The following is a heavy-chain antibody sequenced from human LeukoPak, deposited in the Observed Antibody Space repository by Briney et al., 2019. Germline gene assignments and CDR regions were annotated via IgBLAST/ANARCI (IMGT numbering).Heavy chain of an antibody. CDR1: GYTFTGYY. V-gene: IGHV1-2*02. J-gene: IGHJ6*02. D-gene: IGHD3-10*01. CDR3: ARDHGYYGSGSYYYYYGMDV. Sequence: ASLKVSCKASGYTFTGYYMHWVRPAPGQGLEWMGWINPNSGGTNYAQKFQGRVTMTRDTSISTAYMELSRLRSDDTAVYYCARDHGYYGSGSYYYYYGMDVWGQGTTVTVSS. CDR2: INPNSGGT.